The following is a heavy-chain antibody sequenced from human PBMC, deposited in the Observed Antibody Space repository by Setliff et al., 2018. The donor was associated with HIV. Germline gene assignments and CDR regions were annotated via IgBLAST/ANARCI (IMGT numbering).Heavy chain of an antibody. V-gene: IGHV4-39*07. CDR3: ASHIAVGPLGYFDY. CDR2: FYYTGGT. D-gene: IGHD6-19*01. Sequence: SETLSLTCTVSGGSINSRSYSWGWIRQPPGKGLEWIGSFYYTGGTYYHPSLKSRVTISVETSKNQVSLKLTSVTAADTAVYYCASHIAVGPLGYFDYWGQGTPVTVSS. CDR1: GGSINSRSYS. J-gene: IGHJ4*02.